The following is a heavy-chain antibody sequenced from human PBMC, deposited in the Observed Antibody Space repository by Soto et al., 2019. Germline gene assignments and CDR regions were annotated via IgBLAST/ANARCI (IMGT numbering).Heavy chain of an antibody. D-gene: IGHD2-15*01. CDR1: GGSISSSSYY. CDR3: ARQRIVSRGVDAFDI. V-gene: IGHV4-39*01. CDR2: IYYSGST. Sequence: QLQLQESGPGLVKPSETLSLTCTVSGGSISSSSYYWGWIRQPPGKGLEWIGSIYYSGSTYYNPSLKSRVTISVDTSKNQFSLKLSSVTAADTAVYYCARQRIVSRGVDAFDIWGQGTMVTVSS. J-gene: IGHJ3*02.